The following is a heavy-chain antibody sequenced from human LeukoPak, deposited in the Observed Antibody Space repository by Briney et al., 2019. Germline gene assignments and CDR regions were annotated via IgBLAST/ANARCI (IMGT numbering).Heavy chain of an antibody. CDR3: ARDRSYDFWSGYYTPDY. D-gene: IGHD3-3*01. CDR2: IWYDGSNK. Sequence: PGGSLRLSCTASGFTFSSYGLHWVRQAPGKGLEWVAVIWYDGSNKYYADSVKGRFTISRDNSKNTLYLQMNSLRAEDTAVYYCARDRSYDFWSGYYTPDYWGQGTLVTVSS. CDR1: GFTFSSYG. V-gene: IGHV3-33*01. J-gene: IGHJ4*02.